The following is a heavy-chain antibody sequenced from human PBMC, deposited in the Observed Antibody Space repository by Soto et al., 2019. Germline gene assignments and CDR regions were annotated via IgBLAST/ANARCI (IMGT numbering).Heavy chain of an antibody. CDR2: MNPNSGNT. V-gene: IGHV1-8*01. CDR1: GYTFTSYD. Sequence: ASVKVSCKASGYTFTSYDINWVRQATGQGLEWMGWMNPNSGNTAYAQKFQGRVTITTDTSASTAYMELSSLRSEDTAVYYCARDGIAAAGTSWFDPWGQGTLVTVSS. D-gene: IGHD6-13*01. CDR3: ARDGIAAAGTSWFDP. J-gene: IGHJ5*02.